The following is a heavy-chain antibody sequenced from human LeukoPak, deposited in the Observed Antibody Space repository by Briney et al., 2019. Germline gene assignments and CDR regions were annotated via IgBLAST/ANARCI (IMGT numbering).Heavy chain of an antibody. CDR2: VFYSGGT. CDR1: GGPLSSSSYY. Sequence: PSETLSLTCTVSGGPLSSSSYYWGWIRQPPGKGLEWIGTVFYSGGTYYNPSLRGRVTISADKSKNQFSLKLTSLTPADTAVFFCVRAPIGSYRPYYFDNWGQGTLVTVSS. CDR3: VRAPIGSYRPYYFDN. V-gene: IGHV4-39*07. D-gene: IGHD1-26*01. J-gene: IGHJ4*02.